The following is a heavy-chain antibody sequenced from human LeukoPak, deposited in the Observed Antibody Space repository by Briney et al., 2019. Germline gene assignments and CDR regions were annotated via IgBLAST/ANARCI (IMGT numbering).Heavy chain of an antibody. CDR1: GGSFSGYY. V-gene: IGHV4-34*01. J-gene: IGHJ4*02. CDR3: ARARRSVTMVRGSFDY. CDR2: INHSGST. Sequence: SETLSLTSAVYGGSFSGYYWSWIRQPPGKGLEWIGEINHSGSTNYNPSLKSRVTISVDTSKNQFSLKLSSVTAADTAVYYCARARRSVTMVRGSFDYWGQGTLVTVSS. D-gene: IGHD3-10*01.